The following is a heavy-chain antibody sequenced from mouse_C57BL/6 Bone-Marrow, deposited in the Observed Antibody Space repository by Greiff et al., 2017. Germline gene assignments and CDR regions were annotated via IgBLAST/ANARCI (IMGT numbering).Heavy chain of an antibody. CDR1: GYTFTSYW. CDR2: IHPNSGST. CDR3: ARWLLLYWYFHV. D-gene: IGHD2-3*01. J-gene: IGHJ1*03. Sequence: QVQLQQPGAELVKPGASVKLSCKASGYTFTSYWMHWVKQRPGQGLEWIGMIHPNSGSTNYNEKFKSKATLTVDKSSSTAYMQLSSLTSEDSAVYYCARWLLLYWYFHVRGTATTVTAS. V-gene: IGHV1-64*01.